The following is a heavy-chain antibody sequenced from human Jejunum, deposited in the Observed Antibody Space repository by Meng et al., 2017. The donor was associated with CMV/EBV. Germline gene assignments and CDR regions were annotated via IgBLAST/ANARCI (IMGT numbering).Heavy chain of an antibody. CDR3: ATDYRRGAGPN. D-gene: IGHD6-13*01. CDR2: ITSGSRYI. V-gene: IGHV3-21*01. J-gene: IGHJ4*02. CDR1: GLAFNTYT. Sequence: SCAASGLAFNTYTVTSVRQAPGKELEWVSSITSGSRYIFYTDSVKGRFTLSRDNAKKSLYLQMNSLRAADTAVYYCATDYRRGAGPNWGQGTLVTVSS.